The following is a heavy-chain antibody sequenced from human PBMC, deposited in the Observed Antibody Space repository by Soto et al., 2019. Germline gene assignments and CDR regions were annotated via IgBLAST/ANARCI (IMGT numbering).Heavy chain of an antibody. J-gene: IGHJ4*02. Sequence: PSETLSLTCTVSGASVTGFYWSWIRQPPGKGLEWIGYVFHSGSSNYNPSLKSRVTISVDTSKSQISLRLTSVTAADTAVYYCARAPGLGAAHIDYWGQGTLVTVSS. CDR1: GASVTGFY. CDR3: ARAPGLGAAHIDY. CDR2: VFHSGSS. D-gene: IGHD6-25*01. V-gene: IGHV4-59*02.